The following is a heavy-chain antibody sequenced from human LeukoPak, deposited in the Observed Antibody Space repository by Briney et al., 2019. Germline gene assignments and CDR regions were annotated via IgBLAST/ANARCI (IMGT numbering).Heavy chain of an antibody. CDR1: GFTFSGFW. V-gene: IGHV3-74*01. Sequence: GGSLRLSCAASGFTFSGFWMHWVRQAPGKGLVWVSCISFDGSDATYADSVKGRFTISRDNAKNSLYLQMNSLRAEDTAVYYCASIGVVTIFGVDPSRYYMDVWGKGTTVTVSS. J-gene: IGHJ6*03. CDR3: ASIGVVTIFGVDPSRYYMDV. CDR2: ISFDGSDA. D-gene: IGHD3-3*01.